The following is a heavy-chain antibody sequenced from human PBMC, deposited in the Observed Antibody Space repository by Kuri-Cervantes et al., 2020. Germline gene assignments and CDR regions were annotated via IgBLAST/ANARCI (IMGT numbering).Heavy chain of an antibody. V-gene: IGHV4-34*01. CDR1: GGSFSGYY. CDR3: ARVGIGLIRGRYYFDS. D-gene: IGHD3-10*01. CDR2: INHSGST. Sequence: SETLSLTCAVYGGSFSGYYWSWIRQPPGKGLEWIGEINHSGSTNYNPSLKSRVTISVDTSKNQFYLKLRSVTAADTAVYYCARVGIGLIRGRYYFDSWGQGTPVTVSS. J-gene: IGHJ4*02.